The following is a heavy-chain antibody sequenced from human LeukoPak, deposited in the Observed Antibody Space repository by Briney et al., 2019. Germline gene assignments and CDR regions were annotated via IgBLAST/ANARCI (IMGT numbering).Heavy chain of an antibody. CDR1: GFTVGTNS. Sequence: GGSLRLSCAVSGFTVGTNSMSWVRQSPGKGLEWVSVIYSGDSTHYADSVNGRFTSSRDNSRNTLFLQMNSLRAEDTALYYCASAREYCGSAECYEYFQHWGQGTLVTVSS. CDR3: ASAREYCGSAECYEYFQH. V-gene: IGHV3-53*01. J-gene: IGHJ1*01. CDR2: IYSGDST. D-gene: IGHD2-21*01.